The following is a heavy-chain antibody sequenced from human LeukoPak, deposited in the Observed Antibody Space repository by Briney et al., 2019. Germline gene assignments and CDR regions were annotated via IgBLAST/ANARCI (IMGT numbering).Heavy chain of an antibody. CDR1: GCTFTSSA. D-gene: IGHD2-2*01. CDR2: IVVGSGNT. CDR3: AAVSDAVVAGYPSYGMDV. V-gene: IGHV1-58*01. Sequence: GTSVKVSCKASGCTFTSSAVQWVGQARGQRLEWIGWIVVGSGNTNYAQKFQERVTITRDMSTSTAYMELSSLRSEDTAVYYCAAVSDAVVAGYPSYGMDVWGKGTTVTVSS. J-gene: IGHJ6*04.